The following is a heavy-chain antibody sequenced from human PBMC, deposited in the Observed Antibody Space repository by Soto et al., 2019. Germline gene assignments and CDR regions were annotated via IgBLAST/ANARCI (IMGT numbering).Heavy chain of an antibody. Sequence: PSETLSLTCTVSGESISSGGHYWSWVRQSPGEGLEWIGFIYYSGNTYYNPSLKSRVSMSVDTSNNQFSLKLNSVTAADTAVYYCARDAGYCNSVSCYPYNMDVWGQGTTVTVSS. CDR2: IYYSGNT. V-gene: IGHV4-30-4*01. CDR3: ARDAGYCNSVSCYPYNMDV. CDR1: GESISSGGHY. D-gene: IGHD2-15*01. J-gene: IGHJ6*02.